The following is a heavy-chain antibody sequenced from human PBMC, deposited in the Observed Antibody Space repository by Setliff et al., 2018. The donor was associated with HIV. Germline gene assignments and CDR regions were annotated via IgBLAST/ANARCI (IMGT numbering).Heavy chain of an antibody. D-gene: IGHD1-1*01. Sequence: ASVKVSCKGSGYTFTDYYLHWVQQAPGKGPEWMGRVDPEGGETRYAEKFQGRVTMTAETSTDTAYMELSSLRSEDTATYYCTIATETPGMTTRENWFDPWGQGTLVTVSA. CDR1: GYTFTDYY. V-gene: IGHV1-69-2*01. CDR2: VDPEGGET. CDR3: TIATETPGMTTRENWFDP. J-gene: IGHJ5*02.